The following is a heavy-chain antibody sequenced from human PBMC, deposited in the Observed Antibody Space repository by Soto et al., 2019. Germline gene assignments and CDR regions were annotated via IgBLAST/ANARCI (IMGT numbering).Heavy chain of an antibody. CDR1: GFTFSRFE. CDR2: ISSSGSTA. J-gene: IGHJ4*02. CDR3: TRAAWFPYLSFY. V-gene: IGHV3-48*03. D-gene: IGHD3-10*01. Sequence: SGGSLRLSCRGSGFTFSRFELHWVRQAPGKGLEWISYISSSGSTAYYASSVEGRFTISRDNANNSVYLQMDSLRAEDTALYYCTRAAWFPYLSFYWGQGALVTVSS.